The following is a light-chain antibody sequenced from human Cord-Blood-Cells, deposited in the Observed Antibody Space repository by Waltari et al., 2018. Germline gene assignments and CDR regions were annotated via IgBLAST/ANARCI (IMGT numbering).Light chain of an antibody. V-gene: IGLV2-18*02. CDR3: SSYTSSSTFHVV. CDR1: SSDVGSYNR. CDR2: EVS. Sequence: QSALTQPPSVSGSPGQSVTISCTGTSSDVGSYNRVSWYQQPPGPAPKLMIYEVSTRPSGVPARFSESKSGNTASLTISGLQAEDEADYYCSSYTSSSTFHVVFGGGTKLTVL. J-gene: IGLJ2*01.